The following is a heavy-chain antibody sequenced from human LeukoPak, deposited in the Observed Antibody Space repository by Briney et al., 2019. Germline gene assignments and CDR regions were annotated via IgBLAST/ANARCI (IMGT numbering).Heavy chain of an antibody. Sequence: PGASVKVSCKASGYTFTGYYMHWVRQAPGQGLEWMGWINPNSGGTNYAQKFQGRVTMTRDTSISTAYMELSRLRSDDTAVYYCARRCDSSRGAFDIWGQGTMVTVPS. V-gene: IGHV1-2*02. J-gene: IGHJ3*02. CDR2: INPNSGGT. D-gene: IGHD3-22*01. CDR3: ARRCDSSRGAFDI. CDR1: GYTFTGYY.